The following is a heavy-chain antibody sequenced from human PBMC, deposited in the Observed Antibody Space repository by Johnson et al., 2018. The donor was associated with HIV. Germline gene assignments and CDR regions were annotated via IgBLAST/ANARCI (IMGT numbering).Heavy chain of an antibody. J-gene: IGHJ3*02. Sequence: VQLVESGGGLIQPGGSLRLSCAASGFTFDDYGMSWVRQAPGKGLEWVSGINWNGGSTGYADSVKGRFTISRDNSKNTLYLQMNSLRAEDTALYYCAKDQEYRMRAFDIWGQGTMVTVSS. CDR3: AKDQEYRMRAFDI. CDR2: INWNGGST. D-gene: IGHD2/OR15-2a*01. CDR1: GFTFDDYG. V-gene: IGHV3-20*04.